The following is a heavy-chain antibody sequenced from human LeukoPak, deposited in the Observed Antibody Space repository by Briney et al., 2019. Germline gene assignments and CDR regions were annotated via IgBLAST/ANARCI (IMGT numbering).Heavy chain of an antibody. J-gene: IGHJ4*02. Sequence: PGGSLRLSCAASGFTFSSYSMNWVRQAPGKGLEWVSSISSSSSYIYYADSVKGRLTISRDNAKNSLYLQMNSLRAEDTAVYYCATLAAGYSSSWYNSGLLDYWGQGTLVTVSS. D-gene: IGHD6-13*01. CDR1: GFTFSSYS. V-gene: IGHV3-21*01. CDR2: ISSSSSYI. CDR3: ATLAAGYSSSWYNSGLLDY.